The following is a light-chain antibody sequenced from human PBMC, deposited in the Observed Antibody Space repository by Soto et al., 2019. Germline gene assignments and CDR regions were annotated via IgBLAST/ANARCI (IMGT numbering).Light chain of an antibody. CDR3: QQWWT. CDR2: DAS. Sequence: DIQMTQSPSTLSASVGDRVTITCRASQSISSWLAWYQQKPGKAPKLLIYDASSLESGVPSRFSGSGSGTEFTLTIGSLQTDDFATYYCQQWWTFGQGTKVEIK. J-gene: IGKJ1*01. V-gene: IGKV1-5*01. CDR1: QSISSW.